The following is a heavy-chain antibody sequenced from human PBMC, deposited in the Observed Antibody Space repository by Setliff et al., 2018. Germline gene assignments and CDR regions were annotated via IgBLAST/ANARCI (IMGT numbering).Heavy chain of an antibody. CDR2: IIPIFGTA. J-gene: IGHJ6*03. CDR3: TRGGDIITIFGVVTPDFYYYMDV. CDR1: GGTFSSYA. D-gene: IGHD3-3*01. Sequence: ASVKVSCKASGGTFSSYAISWVRQAPGQGLEWMGGIIPIFGTANYSQKFQGRVTIITDESTNTAFMQLSSLKAEDTAVYYCTRGGDIITIFGVVTPDFYYYMDVWGTGTTVTVSS. V-gene: IGHV1-69*05.